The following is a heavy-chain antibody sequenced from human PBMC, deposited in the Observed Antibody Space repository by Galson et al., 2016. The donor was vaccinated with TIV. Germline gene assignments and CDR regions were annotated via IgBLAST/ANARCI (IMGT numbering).Heavy chain of an antibody. CDR3: ARDRIVDATYYFYYYGLDV. D-gene: IGHD1-26*01. CDR2: ISDAGNT. Sequence: SLRLSCAASGLSVSINYVTWVRQAPGKGLEWVSLISDAGNTYHPDSVKGRFTVSRDNSKNTLYLQMNSLRVEDTALYYCARDRIVDATYYFYYYGLDVWCQGTAVTVSS. V-gene: IGHV3-66*02. CDR1: GLSVSINY. J-gene: IGHJ6*02.